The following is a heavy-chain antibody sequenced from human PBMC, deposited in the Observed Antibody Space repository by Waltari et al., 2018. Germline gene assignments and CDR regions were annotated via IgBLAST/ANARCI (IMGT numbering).Heavy chain of an antibody. CDR1: GYSISSGYY. Sequence: QVQLQESGPGLVKPSETLSLTCAVSGYSISSGYYWGWIRQPPGKGLEWIGSIYHSGSTYYNPSLKSRDTISVDTSKNQFSLKLSSVTAADTAVYYCARDPPFGELLFDFDYWGQGTLVTVSS. CDR3: ARDPPFGELLFDFDY. J-gene: IGHJ4*02. V-gene: IGHV4-38-2*02. D-gene: IGHD3-10*01. CDR2: IYHSGST.